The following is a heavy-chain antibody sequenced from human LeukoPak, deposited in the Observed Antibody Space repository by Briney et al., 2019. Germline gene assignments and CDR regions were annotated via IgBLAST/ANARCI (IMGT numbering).Heavy chain of an antibody. CDR3: ARWGDYGDHGDYYYGMDV. CDR2: IIPILGIA. V-gene: IGHV1-69*04. D-gene: IGHD4-17*01. CDR1: GDTFTTYG. J-gene: IGHJ6*02. Sequence: AASVKVSCKASGDTFTTYGITWVRQAPGQGLEWMGRIIPILGIANYAQKFQGRVTITADKSTSTAYMELSSLRSEDTAVYYCARWGDYGDHGDYYYGMDVWGQGTTVTVSS.